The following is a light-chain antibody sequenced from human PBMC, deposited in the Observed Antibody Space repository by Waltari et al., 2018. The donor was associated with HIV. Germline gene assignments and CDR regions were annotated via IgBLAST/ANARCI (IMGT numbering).Light chain of an antibody. CDR2: GNS. V-gene: IGLV1-40*01. Sequence: QSVLTQPPSVSGAPGQRVTISCTGSSPNIGEGYDVTWNQQLPGTAPNPLIFGNSNRPSGVPDRFSGSKSGTSASLAITGLQAEDEADYYCQSYDSSLSGSGVFGGGTKLTVL. J-gene: IGLJ3*02. CDR1: SPNIGEGYD. CDR3: QSYDSSLSGSGV.